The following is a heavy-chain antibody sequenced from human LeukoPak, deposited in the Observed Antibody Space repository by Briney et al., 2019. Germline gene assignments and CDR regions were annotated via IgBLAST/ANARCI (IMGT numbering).Heavy chain of an antibody. Sequence: GGSLRLSCVASGFTFSSYNMHWVRQTTGKGLEWVSAIGTADVTFYPASVKGRFTISRGDAKNSLYLQMSNLRVGDTAVYYCARSGYYHYYGLDVWGQGTTVTVSS. CDR1: GFTFSSYN. J-gene: IGHJ6*02. D-gene: IGHD6-25*01. CDR2: IGTADVT. CDR3: ARSGYYHYYGLDV. V-gene: IGHV3-13*04.